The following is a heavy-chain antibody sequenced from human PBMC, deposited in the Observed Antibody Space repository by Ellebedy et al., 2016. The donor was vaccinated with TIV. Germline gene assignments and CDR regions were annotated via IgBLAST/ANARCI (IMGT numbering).Heavy chain of an antibody. CDR2: SYFRGHT. CDR3: AKADTSSSGWGY. CDR1: GGFISGGNYY. D-gene: IGHD6-6*01. V-gene: IGHV4-31*03. J-gene: IGHJ4*02. Sequence: SETLSLTXTVSGGFISGGNYYWTWFRQHPGKGLEWIGYSYFRGHTFYNPSFKRRTTISVDPSKNQFFLRLTSVSAADTAIYYCAKADTSSSGWGYWGQGTVVTVSS.